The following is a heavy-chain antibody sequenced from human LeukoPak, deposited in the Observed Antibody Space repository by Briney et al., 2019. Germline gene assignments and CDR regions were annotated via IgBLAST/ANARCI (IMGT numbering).Heavy chain of an antibody. V-gene: IGHV4-34*01. CDR3: ARGFTIFGVARYEC. CDR2: INHSGST. D-gene: IGHD3-3*01. J-gene: IGHJ4*02. Sequence: SETLSLTCAVYGGSFSGYYWSWIRQPPGKGLEWIGEINHSGSTNYNPSLKSRVTISVDTSKNQFSLKLSSVTAADTAVYYCARGFTIFGVARYECWGQGALVTVSS. CDR1: GGSFSGYY.